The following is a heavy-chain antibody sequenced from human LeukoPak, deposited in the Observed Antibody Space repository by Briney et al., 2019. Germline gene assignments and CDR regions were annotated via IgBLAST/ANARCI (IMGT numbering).Heavy chain of an antibody. J-gene: IGHJ3*02. CDR1: GFTFSSYG. CDR3: AKVAFSGYQEDAFDI. Sequence: GGSLRLSCAASGFTFSSYGMHWVRQAPGKGLEWVAFIRYDGSNKYYADSVKGRFTISRDNSKNTLYLQMNSLRAEDTAVYYCAKVAFSGYQEDAFDIWGQGTMVTVSS. V-gene: IGHV3-30*02. D-gene: IGHD3-22*01. CDR2: IRYDGSNK.